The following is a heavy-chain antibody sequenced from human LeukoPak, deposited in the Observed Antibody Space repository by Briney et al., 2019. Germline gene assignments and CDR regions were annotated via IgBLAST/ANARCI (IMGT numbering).Heavy chain of an antibody. CDR3: AAVPIYYGGNSAWYYMDV. D-gene: IGHD4-23*01. Sequence: GASMKVSCKASGYTFTGFYIHWVRQARGQRLEWIGWIVVGSGNTNYAQKFQERVTITRDMSTSTAYMELSSLRSEDTAVYYCAAVPIYYGGNSAWYYMDVWGKGTTVTVSS. V-gene: IGHV1-58*02. CDR1: GYTFTGFY. CDR2: IVVGSGNT. J-gene: IGHJ6*03.